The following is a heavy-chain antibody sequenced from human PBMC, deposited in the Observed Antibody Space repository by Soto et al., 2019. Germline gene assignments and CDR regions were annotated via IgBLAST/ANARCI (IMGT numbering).Heavy chain of an antibody. V-gene: IGHV4-59*01. J-gene: IGHJ4*02. Sequence: SETLSLTCTVSGGSISSYYWSWIRQPPGKGLEWIGYIYYSGSTNYNPSLKSRVTISVDTSKNQFSLKLSSVTAADTAVYYCARDLLGRYFFDDWGQGTLVTVSS. CDR1: GGSISSYY. D-gene: IGHD2-15*01. CDR3: ARDLLGRYFFDD. CDR2: IYYSGST.